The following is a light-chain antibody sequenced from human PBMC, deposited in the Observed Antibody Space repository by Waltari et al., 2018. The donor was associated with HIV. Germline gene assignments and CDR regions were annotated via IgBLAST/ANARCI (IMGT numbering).Light chain of an antibody. CDR3: LQSYTYPGT. J-gene: IGKJ1*01. CDR1: QTITTY. V-gene: IGKV1-39*01. Sequence: DIQMPQSPSSLSASVGDRVTITCRASQTITTYLSWYQQKAGTAPKLLIYGASNLPSGVPSRFSASEAGTDFTLTISNLQPEDFASYYCLQSYTYPGTFGQGTKVDI. CDR2: GAS.